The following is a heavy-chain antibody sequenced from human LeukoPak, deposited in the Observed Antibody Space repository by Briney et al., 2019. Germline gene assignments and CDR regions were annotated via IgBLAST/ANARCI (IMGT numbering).Heavy chain of an antibody. Sequence: SETLSLTCTVSGGSISSYYWSWIRQTPGKGLEWIGYIYYTGNTNYNPSLASRVNISVDTSKNQFSLNLRSVTAADTAVYYCARDLVTVTKGFDIWGQGTMVSVSS. CDR2: IYYTGNT. J-gene: IGHJ3*02. D-gene: IGHD4-17*01. CDR3: ARDLVTVTKGFDI. V-gene: IGHV4-59*01. CDR1: GGSISSYY.